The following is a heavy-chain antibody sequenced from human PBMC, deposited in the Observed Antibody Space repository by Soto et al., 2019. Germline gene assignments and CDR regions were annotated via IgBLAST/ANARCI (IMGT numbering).Heavy chain of an antibody. CDR3: ARHDSPSVIYYYYGMDV. D-gene: IGHD2-15*01. CDR2: IYPGDSDT. J-gene: IGHJ6*02. CDR1: GYSFTSYW. V-gene: IGHV5-51*01. Sequence: PGESLKISCKGSGYSFTSYWIGWVRQMPGKGLEWMGIIYPGDSDTRYSPSFQGQVTISADKSISTAHLQWSSLKASDTAIYYCARHDSPSVIYYYYGMDVLGQGTTVTVSS.